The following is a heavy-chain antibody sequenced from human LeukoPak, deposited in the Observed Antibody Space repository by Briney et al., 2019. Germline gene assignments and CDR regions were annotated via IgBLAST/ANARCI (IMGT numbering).Heavy chain of an antibody. Sequence: ASVKVSCKASGYTFTGYYMHWVRQAPGQGLEWMGWINPNSGGTNYAQKFQGRVTMTRDTSISTAYMELSRLRSDDTAVYYCARLPYNSAEYFQYWGQRTLVTVSS. CDR2: INPNSGGT. J-gene: IGHJ1*01. CDR1: GYTFTGYY. V-gene: IGHV1-2*02. D-gene: IGHD1-14*01. CDR3: ARLPYNSAEYFQY.